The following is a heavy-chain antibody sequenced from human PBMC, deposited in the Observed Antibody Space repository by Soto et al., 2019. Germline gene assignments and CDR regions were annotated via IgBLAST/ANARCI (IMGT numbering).Heavy chain of an antibody. Sequence: GGSLRLSCAASGFTFSSYWMSWVRQAPGKGLEWVANIKQDGSEKYYVDSVKGRFTISRDNAKNSLYLQMNSLRAEDTAVYYCASTLLQLWPARKIDYWGQGTLVTVSS. V-gene: IGHV3-7*02. J-gene: IGHJ4*02. CDR1: GFTFSSYW. CDR3: ASTLLQLWPARKIDY. CDR2: IKQDGSEK. D-gene: IGHD5-18*01.